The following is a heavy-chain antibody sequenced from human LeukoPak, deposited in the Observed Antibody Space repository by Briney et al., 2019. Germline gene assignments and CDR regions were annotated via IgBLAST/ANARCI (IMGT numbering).Heavy chain of an antibody. CDR2: IYYRGST. J-gene: IGHJ6*03. Sequence: SETLSLTCTGSGGSISSHYWSWIRQPPGKGLEWIGYIYYRGSTNYNPSLKSRVTISVDTSKNQFSLKLSSVTAADTAVYYCARVAADDVGYYYYMDVWGKGTTVTVSS. CDR1: GGSISSHY. D-gene: IGHD6-13*01. V-gene: IGHV4-59*11. CDR3: ARVAADDVGYYYYMDV.